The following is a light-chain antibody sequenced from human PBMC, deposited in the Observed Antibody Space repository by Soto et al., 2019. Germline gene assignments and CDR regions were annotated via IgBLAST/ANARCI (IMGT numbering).Light chain of an antibody. J-gene: IGLJ2*01. Sequence: QSVLTQPASVSGSPGQSITISCTGTSSDVGSYILVSWYQQHPGKAPKLMIYEGSKRPSGVSNRFSGSKSGNTASLTISGLQAEDEADYYCCSYAGSSTLVFGGGTKLT. CDR3: CSYAGSSTLV. V-gene: IGLV2-23*01. CDR2: EGS. CDR1: SSDVGSYIL.